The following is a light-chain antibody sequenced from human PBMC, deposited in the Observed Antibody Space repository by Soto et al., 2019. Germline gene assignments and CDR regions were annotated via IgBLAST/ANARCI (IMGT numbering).Light chain of an antibody. CDR1: PSVANF. CDR3: LHYKDWPRWT. CDR2: GAF. J-gene: IGKJ1*01. V-gene: IGKV3D-15*01. Sequence: EIVLPQSPGTLSLSPGERATLSCRASPSVANFVAWYQQKPGQAPRLLIYGAFNRATGIPARFSGSGSGTEFTLTIDSLQSEDFAVYYCLHYKDWPRWTFGQGTKVDI.